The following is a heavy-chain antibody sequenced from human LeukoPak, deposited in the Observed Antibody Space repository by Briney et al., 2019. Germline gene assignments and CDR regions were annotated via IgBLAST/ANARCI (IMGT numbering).Heavy chain of an antibody. Sequence: SETLSLTCTVSGGSISSSSYYWGWIRQPPGKGLEWIGNIYYSGSIYYNPSLKSRVSISVDTSKNQLSLKLNSVTAADTAVYYCARHAKGYFYYYMDVWGKGTTVTVS. V-gene: IGHV4-39*01. CDR1: GGSISSSSYY. CDR3: ARHAKGYFYYYMDV. CDR2: IYYSGSI. J-gene: IGHJ6*03.